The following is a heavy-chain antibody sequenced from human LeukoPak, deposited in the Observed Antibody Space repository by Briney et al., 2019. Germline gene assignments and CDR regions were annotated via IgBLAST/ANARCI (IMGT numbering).Heavy chain of an antibody. D-gene: IGHD1-1*01. CDR2: VYLNSGGT. J-gene: IGHJ4*02. Sequence: GASVTVSYTFSVFSFTVCYIFWERQAPGQGLEWMGWVYLNSGGTTYSQKFQGRGTMTRDTTITTAYMDLRSLSSDDTAVYYCAMNYWNDPDMVDHCGQGTLVTISS. CDR1: VFSFTVCY. V-gene: IGHV1-2*02. CDR3: AMNYWNDPDMVDH.